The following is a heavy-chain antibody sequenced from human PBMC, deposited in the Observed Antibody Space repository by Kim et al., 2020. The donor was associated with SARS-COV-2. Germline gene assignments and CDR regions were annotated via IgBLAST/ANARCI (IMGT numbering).Heavy chain of an antibody. D-gene: IGHD2-2*01. CDR3: ARAGYCSCTSCHDAFDI. J-gene: IGHJ3*02. Sequence: VKSRFTSSRDNSKNTLYLQMNSLRAEDTAGYYCARAGYCSCTSCHDAFDIWGQGTMVTVSS. V-gene: IGHV3-30*01.